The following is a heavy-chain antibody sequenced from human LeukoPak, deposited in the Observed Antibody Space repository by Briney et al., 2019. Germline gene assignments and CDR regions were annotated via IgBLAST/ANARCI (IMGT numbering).Heavy chain of an antibody. CDR3: TTVEYGAFYF. J-gene: IGHJ3*01. Sequence: PGGSLRLSCAASGFTVSRHYMSWVRQAPGKGLEWVGRVKSKSDGGTTDYAAPVKGRFTISRDDSKNTLYLQMNSLKTEDTAVYYCTTVEYGAFYFWGQGTMVTVSS. D-gene: IGHD2/OR15-2a*01. CDR1: GFTVSRHY. CDR2: VKSKSDGGTT. V-gene: IGHV3-15*01.